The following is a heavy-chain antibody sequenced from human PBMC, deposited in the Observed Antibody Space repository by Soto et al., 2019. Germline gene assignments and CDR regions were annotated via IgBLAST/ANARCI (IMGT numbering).Heavy chain of an antibody. CDR2: ISAYNGNT. CDR3: ARDRVPGYDFWSGYYYYYMDV. Sequence: QVQLVQSGAEVKKPGASVKVSCKASGYTFTSYGISWVRQAPGQGLEWMGWISAYNGNTNYAQKLQGRVTMTTDTSTSTAYMELRSLRSDDTAVYYCARDRVPGYDFWSGYYYYYMDVWGKGTTVTVSS. D-gene: IGHD3-3*01. V-gene: IGHV1-18*01. CDR1: GYTFTSYG. J-gene: IGHJ6*03.